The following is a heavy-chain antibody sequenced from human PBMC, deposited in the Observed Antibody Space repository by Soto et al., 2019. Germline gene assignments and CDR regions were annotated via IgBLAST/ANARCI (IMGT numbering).Heavy chain of an antibody. V-gene: IGHV3-23*01. J-gene: IGHJ4*02. CDR2: LSDSGGNT. CDR3: AKEMGARKPLDY. Sequence: PGGSLRLSCAASGFTFSSYAMRWVRQAPGKGLEWVSALSDSGGNTYYADSVKGRFTISRDNSKDTLYLQMNNLRVEDTALYYCAKEMGARKPLDYWGQGTLVTVSS. D-gene: IGHD1-26*01. CDR1: GFTFSSYA.